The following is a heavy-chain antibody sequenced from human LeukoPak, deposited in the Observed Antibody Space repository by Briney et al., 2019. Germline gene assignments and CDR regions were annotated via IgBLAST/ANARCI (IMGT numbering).Heavy chain of an antibody. J-gene: IGHJ4*02. D-gene: IGHD3-22*01. V-gene: IGHV3-20*04. CDR3: ARGGYYYDRNAPPNFDY. CDR2: INWEGGST. Sequence: PGGSLRLSCAASGFTPDDYGMSAVRQAPGRGLESVSDINWEGGSTGYADSVKGGFTISRDNPKNSLYLQLNSLRTEDTALYYCARGGYYYDRNAPPNFDYWGQGTLVTVSS. CDR1: GFTPDDYG.